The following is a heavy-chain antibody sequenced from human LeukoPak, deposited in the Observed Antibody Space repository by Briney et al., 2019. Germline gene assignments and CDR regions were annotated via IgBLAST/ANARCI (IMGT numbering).Heavy chain of an antibody. CDR1: GFTFSSYR. D-gene: IGHD4-17*01. J-gene: IGHJ4*02. CDR2: ISSSTSYI. Sequence: PGGSLRLSCVASGFTFSSYRMTWVRQAPGKGLEWVSSISSSTSYIFYADSVKGRFTISRDNAKNSLYLQMNSLRAEDTAVYYCGRDLPTVTSIDYWGQGTLVTVSS. CDR3: GRDLPTVTSIDY. V-gene: IGHV3-21*06.